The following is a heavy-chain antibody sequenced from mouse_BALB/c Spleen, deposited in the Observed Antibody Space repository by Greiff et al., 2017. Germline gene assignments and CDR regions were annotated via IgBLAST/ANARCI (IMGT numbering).Heavy chain of an antibody. J-gene: IGHJ3*01. CDR2: IWAGGST. CDR3: AREGDYGNYLAY. CDR1: GFSLTSYG. Sequence: VKLMESGPGLVAPSQSLSITCTVSGFSLTSYGVHWVRQPPGKGLEWLGVIWAGGSTNYNSALMSRLSISKDNSKSQVFLKMNSLQTDDTAMYYCAREGDYGNYLAYWGQGTLVTVSA. V-gene: IGHV2-9*02. D-gene: IGHD2-1*01.